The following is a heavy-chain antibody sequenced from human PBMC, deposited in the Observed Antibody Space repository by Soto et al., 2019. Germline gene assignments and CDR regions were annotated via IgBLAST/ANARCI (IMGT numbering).Heavy chain of an antibody. J-gene: IGHJ5*02. Sequence: QVQLVESGGGVVQPGRSLRLSCAASGFTFSSYGMHWVRQAPGKGLEWVAVISYDGSNKYYADSVKGRFTISRDNSKNTLYLQMNSLRAEDTAVYYCAKDLGDGYKGAWGQGTLVTVSS. CDR3: AKDLGDGYKGA. V-gene: IGHV3-30*18. CDR2: ISYDGSNK. CDR1: GFTFSSYG. D-gene: IGHD5-12*01.